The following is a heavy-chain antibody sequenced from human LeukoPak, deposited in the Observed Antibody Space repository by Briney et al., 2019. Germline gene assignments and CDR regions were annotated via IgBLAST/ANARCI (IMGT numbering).Heavy chain of an antibody. D-gene: IGHD3-22*01. CDR1: GGSISSYY. CDR2: IYYSGST. V-gene: IGHV4-59*08. Sequence: PSETLSLTCSVSGGSISSYYWSWIRQPPGKGLEWIGYIYYSGSTNYNPSLKSRVTISVDTSKNQFSLKLSSVTAADTAVYYCARHMYYYDSSGYYHAEYFQHWGQGTLVTVSS. J-gene: IGHJ1*01. CDR3: ARHMYYYDSSGYYHAEYFQH.